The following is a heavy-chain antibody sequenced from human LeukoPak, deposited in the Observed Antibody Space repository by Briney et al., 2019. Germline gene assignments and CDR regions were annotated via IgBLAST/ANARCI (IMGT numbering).Heavy chain of an antibody. D-gene: IGHD2-15*01. J-gene: IGHJ4*02. Sequence: PGGSLRLSCAASGFTFSDSYMTWVRQAPGKGVEWVAYISGSGHDINYSDSVKGRFTISRDNAKNSLYLQMNSLRAEDTAVYYCARDPNVVIVSASCFDYWGQGTLVTVSS. CDR3: ARDPNVVIVSASCFDY. CDR1: GFTFSDSY. CDR2: ISGSGHDI. V-gene: IGHV3-11*04.